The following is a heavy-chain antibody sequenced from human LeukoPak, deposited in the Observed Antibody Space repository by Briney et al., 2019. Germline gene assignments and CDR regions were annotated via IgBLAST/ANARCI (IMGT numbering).Heavy chain of an antibody. CDR3: ARDLGAYYNFWSGYYGAWFDP. Sequence: SETLSLTCTVSGRSISSYYWSWIRQPPGKGLEWIGYIYYSGSTNYNPALKSRVTISVDTSKNQFSLKLSSVTAADTAVYYCARDLGAYYNFWSGYYGAWFDPWGQGTLVTVSS. CDR2: IYYSGST. D-gene: IGHD3-3*01. CDR1: GRSISSYY. V-gene: IGHV4-59*01. J-gene: IGHJ5*02.